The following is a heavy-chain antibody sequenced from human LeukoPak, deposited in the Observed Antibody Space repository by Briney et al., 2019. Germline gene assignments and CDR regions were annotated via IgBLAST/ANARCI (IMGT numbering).Heavy chain of an antibody. V-gene: IGHV4-34*01. CDR3: ARHGGYSNPSYYYYYYMDV. D-gene: IGHD4-11*01. CDR2: INHSGGT. Sequence: SETLSLTCAVYGGSFSGYYWCWIRQPPGKGLEWIGEINHSGGTNYNPSLKSRVTISVGTSKNQFSLKLSSVTAADTAVYYCARHGGYSNPSYYYYYYMDVWGKGTTVTVSS. J-gene: IGHJ6*03. CDR1: GGSFSGYY.